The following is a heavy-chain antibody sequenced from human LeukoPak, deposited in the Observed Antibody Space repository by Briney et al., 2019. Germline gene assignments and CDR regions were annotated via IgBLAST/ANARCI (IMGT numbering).Heavy chain of an antibody. V-gene: IGHV3-9*01. CDR1: GFTFDDYA. D-gene: IGHD2-21*02. Sequence: GGSLSLSCAASGFTFDDYAMHWVRQAPGKGLEWVSGISWNSGSIGYADSVKGRFTISRDNSKNTLYLQMNSLRAEDTAVYYCVGGDCGGDCYASAAEYFQHWGQGTLVTVSS. CDR2: ISWNSGSI. J-gene: IGHJ1*01. CDR3: VGGDCGGDCYASAAEYFQH.